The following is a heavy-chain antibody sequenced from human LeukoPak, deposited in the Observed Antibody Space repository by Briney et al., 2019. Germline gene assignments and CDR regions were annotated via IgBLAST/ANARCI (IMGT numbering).Heavy chain of an antibody. Sequence: SRTLSLTCTVSGGSLSRGGYYWSWVRQHPGGGVGWGGCIYYSAITYYNPSLKSRLTISVDTSTNQFSLKLSSVTAADTAVYYCARAHTYNFPYYYYYYMDVWGKATTVTVSS. CDR2: IYYSAIT. V-gene: IGHV4-31*03. CDR1: GGSLSRGGYY. D-gene: IGHD1-1*01. CDR3: ARAHTYNFPYYYYYYMDV. J-gene: IGHJ6*03.